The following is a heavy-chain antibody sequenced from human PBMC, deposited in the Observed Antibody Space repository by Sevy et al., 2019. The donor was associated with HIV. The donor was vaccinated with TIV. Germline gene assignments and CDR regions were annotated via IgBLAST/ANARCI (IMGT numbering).Heavy chain of an antibody. CDR3: ARLPTAPDYCSGYLFDS. CDR1: GGSVSSRSDC. V-gene: IGHV4-61*03. CDR2: MYYSGST. Sequence: SESLSLTCTVSGGSVSSRSDCCSWIRQAPGKGLEWIGYMYYSGSTNYNPSLKSRVTISIDTSKNHFSLNLRSVTAVDTAIYYCARLPTAPDYCSGYLFDSWGQGTPVTVSS. D-gene: IGHD2-15*01. J-gene: IGHJ4*02.